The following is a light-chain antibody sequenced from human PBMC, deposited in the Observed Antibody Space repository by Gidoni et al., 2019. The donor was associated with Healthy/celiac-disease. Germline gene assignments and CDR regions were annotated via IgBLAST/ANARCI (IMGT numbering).Light chain of an antibody. CDR3: AAWDDSLNGYV. J-gene: IGLJ1*01. V-gene: IGLV1-44*01. CDR1: SSNIGSKT. CDR2: SNN. Sequence: QSVLTQPPSASGTPGQWVTISCSGISSNIGSKTVNWYQHLPGTAPNLRIYSNNQRPSGVPDRFSGSKSGTSASLASSGRQSEDEADYYCAAWDDSLNGYVFGTGTKVTVL.